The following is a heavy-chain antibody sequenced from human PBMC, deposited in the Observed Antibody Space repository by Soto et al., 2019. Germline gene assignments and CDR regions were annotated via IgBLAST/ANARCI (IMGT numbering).Heavy chain of an antibody. CDR1: GFTFSSYA. Sequence: PGGSLRLSCAASGFTFSSYAIHWVRQAPGKGPVWVSRIYYDGSSKGYADSVKGRFTISRDNAKNMLYLQLNSLRADDTAIYYCARDNDYGAFDPWGQGTLVTVSS. CDR2: IYYDGSSK. V-gene: IGHV3-74*01. D-gene: IGHD4-17*01. J-gene: IGHJ5*02. CDR3: ARDNDYGAFDP.